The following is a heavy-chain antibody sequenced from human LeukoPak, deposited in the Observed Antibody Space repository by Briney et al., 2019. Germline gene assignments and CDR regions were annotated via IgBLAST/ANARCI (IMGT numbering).Heavy chain of an antibody. CDR3: AKDLYSGYDSRLFDY. J-gene: IGHJ4*02. V-gene: IGHV1-69*04. Sequence: GSSVKVSCKASGGTFSSYAISWVRQAPGQGLEWMGRIIPILGIANYAQKFQGRVTITADKSTSTAYMELSSLRSEDTAVYYCAKDLYSGYDSRLFDYWGQGTLVTVSS. CDR1: GGTFSSYA. D-gene: IGHD5-12*01. CDR2: IIPILGIA.